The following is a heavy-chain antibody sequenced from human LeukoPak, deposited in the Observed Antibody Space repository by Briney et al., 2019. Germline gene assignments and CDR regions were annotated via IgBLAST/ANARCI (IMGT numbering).Heavy chain of an antibody. J-gene: IGHJ4*02. CDR3: ARGTEMTTVTVLDY. Sequence: SETLCLTCTVSGGSISSYYWSWIRQPPGKGLEWIGYIYYSGSTNYNPSLKSRVTISVDTSKNQFSLKLSSVTAADTAVYYCARGTEMTTVTVLDYWGQGTLVTVSS. D-gene: IGHD4-17*01. CDR2: IYYSGST. V-gene: IGHV4-59*01. CDR1: GGSISSYY.